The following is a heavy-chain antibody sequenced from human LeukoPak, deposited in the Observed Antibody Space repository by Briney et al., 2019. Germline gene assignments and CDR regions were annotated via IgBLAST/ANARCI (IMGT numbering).Heavy chain of an antibody. CDR1: GYTFTSYG. D-gene: IGHD2-2*02. CDR3: ARAIRLLGYCSSTSCYTNYYYGMDV. CDR2: ISAYNGNT. Sequence: ASVKVSCKASGYTFTSYGISWVRQAPGQGLEWMGWISAYNGNTNYAQKLQGRVTMTTDTSTSTAYMELRSLRSDDTAVYYCARAIRLLGYCSSTSCYTNYYYGMDVWGQGTTVTVSS. J-gene: IGHJ6*02. V-gene: IGHV1-18*01.